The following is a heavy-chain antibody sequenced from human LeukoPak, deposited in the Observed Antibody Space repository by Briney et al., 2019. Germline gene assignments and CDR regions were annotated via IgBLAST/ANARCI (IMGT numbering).Heavy chain of an antibody. Sequence: ASVKVSCTASGYTFTSYDINWVRQATGQGLEWMGWMNPNSGNTGYAQKFQGRVTMTRNTSISTAYMELSSLRSEDTAVYYCARVKARRARPLIAVAGPTPFDPWGQGTLVTVSS. CDR1: GYTFTSYD. D-gene: IGHD6-19*01. CDR2: MNPNSGNT. V-gene: IGHV1-8*01. CDR3: ARVKARRARPLIAVAGPTPFDP. J-gene: IGHJ5*02.